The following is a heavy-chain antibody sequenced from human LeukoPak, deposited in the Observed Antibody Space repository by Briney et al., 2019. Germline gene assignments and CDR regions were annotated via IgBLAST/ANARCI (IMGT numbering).Heavy chain of an antibody. CDR2: INSDGSIT. J-gene: IGHJ4*02. CDR3: ASSTQISKYADY. D-gene: IGHD2-2*01. V-gene: IGHV3-74*01. Sequence: GGSLRLSCAASGFTFSSYWMHWVRQAPRQGLVWVSRINSDGSITTYADSVRGRFTISRDNAKSTLYLQMNSLRAEDTAVYYCASSTQISKYADYWGQGALVTVSS. CDR1: GFTFSSYW.